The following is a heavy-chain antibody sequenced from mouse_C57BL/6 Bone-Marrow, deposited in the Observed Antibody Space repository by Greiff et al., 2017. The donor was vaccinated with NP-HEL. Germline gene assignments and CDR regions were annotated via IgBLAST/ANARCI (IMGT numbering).Heavy chain of an antibody. CDR2: ISSGSSTI. V-gene: IGHV5-17*01. CDR3: ARRSWFAY. Sequence: EVQLVESGGGLVKPGGSLKLSCAASGFTFSDYGMHWVRQAPEKGLEWVAYISSGSSTIYYVDQVKGRCTISRDNAKNTLFLQMTSLRSEDTAMYYCARRSWFAYWGQGTLVTVSA. CDR1: GFTFSDYG. J-gene: IGHJ3*01.